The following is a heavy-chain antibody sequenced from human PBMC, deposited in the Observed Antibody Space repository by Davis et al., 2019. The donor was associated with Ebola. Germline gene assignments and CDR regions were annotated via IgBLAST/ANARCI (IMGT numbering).Heavy chain of an antibody. J-gene: IGHJ5*02. CDR1: GGSFSGYY. CDR3: ARNPNYYDSSGYTHLNWFDP. D-gene: IGHD3-22*01. Sequence: PSETLSLTCAVYGGSFSGYYWSWIRQPPGKGLEWIGEINHSGSTNYNPSLKSRVTISVDTSKNQFSLKLSSVTAADTAVYYCARNPNYYDSSGYTHLNWFDPWGQGTLVTVSS. CDR2: INHSGST. V-gene: IGHV4-34*01.